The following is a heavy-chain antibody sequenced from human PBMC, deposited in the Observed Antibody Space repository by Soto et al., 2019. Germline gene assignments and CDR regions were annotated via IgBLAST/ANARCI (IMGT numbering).Heavy chain of an antibody. D-gene: IGHD1-26*01. CDR2: MNPNNGNT. Sequence: ASLKVSCKASGYTFTSYDINWVRQATGQGLEWMGWMNPNNGNTRYSQKFQGRVTITRNTSVSTAYMELSSLRSEDTAVYYCASSATTADYYYGMDVWGQGTTVTVSS. J-gene: IGHJ6*02. CDR1: GYTFTSYD. CDR3: ASSATTADYYYGMDV. V-gene: IGHV1-8*01.